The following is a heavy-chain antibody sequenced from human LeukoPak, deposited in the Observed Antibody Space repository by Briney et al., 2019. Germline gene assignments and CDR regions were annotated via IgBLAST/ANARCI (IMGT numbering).Heavy chain of an antibody. V-gene: IGHV4-59*12. J-gene: IGHJ3*02. CDR3: ARDTPYQATGARHAFDI. CDR2: INHSGST. CDR1: GGSISSYY. D-gene: IGHD7-27*01. Sequence: PSEPLSLTCTVSGGSISSYYWSWIRQPPGKGLEWIGEINHSGSTNYNPSLKSRVTISVDTSKTQFPLKLSSVTAADTAVYYCARDTPYQATGARHAFDIWGQGTMVTVSS.